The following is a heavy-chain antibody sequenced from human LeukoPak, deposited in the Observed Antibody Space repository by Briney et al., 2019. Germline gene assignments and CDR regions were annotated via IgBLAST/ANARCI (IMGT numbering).Heavy chain of an antibody. V-gene: IGHV3-33*06. CDR1: GFIFSSYG. CDR3: AKGSQTVYYYDSSGYPAFDP. Sequence: PGGSLRLSCAASGFIFSSYGMHWVRQAPGKGLEWAAVIWDDRSNKYYADSVKGRFTISRDNSKNTLYLQMNSLRAEDTAVYYCAKGSQTVYYYDSSGYPAFDPWGQGTLVTVSS. CDR2: IWDDRSNK. J-gene: IGHJ5*02. D-gene: IGHD3-22*01.